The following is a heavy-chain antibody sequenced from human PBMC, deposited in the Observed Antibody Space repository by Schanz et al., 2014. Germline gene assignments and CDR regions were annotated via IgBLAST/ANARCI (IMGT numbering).Heavy chain of an antibody. J-gene: IGHJ4*02. D-gene: IGHD4-17*01. CDR3: ARPRFDYGEVDY. V-gene: IGHV3-21*01. CDR2: ISSSGSYI. Sequence: QLVGSGGGLIQPGGSLRLSCTASEFTFSSYKMNWVRQAPGKGLEWVSSISSSGSYIHYADSVRDRFTISRDRFQNTLYLRMSSLRAEDTAVYYCARPRFDYGEVDYWGQGTLVTVSA. CDR1: EFTFSSYK.